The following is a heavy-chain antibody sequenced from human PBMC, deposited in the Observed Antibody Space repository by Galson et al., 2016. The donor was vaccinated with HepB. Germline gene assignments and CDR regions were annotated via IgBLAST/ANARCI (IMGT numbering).Heavy chain of an antibody. CDR1: GGSISSRSYY. J-gene: IGHJ4*02. CDR3: ARGQGANYPFDY. V-gene: IGHV4-39*01. Sequence: ETLSLTCTVSGGSISSRSYYWGWIRQPPGKGLEWIGTIFYSGSTYYNPSLQSRVTISVHTSKNQFSLKLSSVTAADTAVYYCARGQGANYPFDYWGQGTLITVSS. CDR2: IFYSGST. D-gene: IGHD4/OR15-4a*01.